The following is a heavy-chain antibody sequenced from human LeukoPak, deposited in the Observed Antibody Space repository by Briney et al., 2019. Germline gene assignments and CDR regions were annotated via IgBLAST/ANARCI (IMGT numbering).Heavy chain of an antibody. J-gene: IGHJ6*03. D-gene: IGHD6-6*01. V-gene: IGHV4-34*01. Sequence: SETLSLTCAVYGGSFSGYYWSWIRQPPGKGLEWIGEINHSGSTNYNPSLKSRVTISVDTSKNQFSLKLSSVTAADTAMYYCARESIAARGLYYYYYMDVWGKGTTVTVSS. CDR1: GGSFSGYY. CDR2: INHSGST. CDR3: ARESIAARGLYYYYYMDV.